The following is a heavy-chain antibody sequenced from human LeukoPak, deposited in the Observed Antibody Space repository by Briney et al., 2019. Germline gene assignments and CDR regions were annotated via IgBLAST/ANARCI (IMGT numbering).Heavy chain of an antibody. CDR3: ARVDVGNWFDP. CDR2: IYYSGST. Sequence: NSSETLSLTCTVSGGSISSYYWSWIRQPPGKGLERIGYIYYSGSTNYNPSLKSRVTISVDTSKNQFSLKLSSVTAADTAVYYCARVDVGNWFDPWGQGTLVTVSS. J-gene: IGHJ5*02. V-gene: IGHV4-59*01. D-gene: IGHD1-26*01. CDR1: GGSISSYY.